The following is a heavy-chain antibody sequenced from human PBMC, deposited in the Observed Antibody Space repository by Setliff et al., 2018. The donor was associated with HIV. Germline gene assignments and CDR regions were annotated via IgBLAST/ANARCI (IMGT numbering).Heavy chain of an antibody. J-gene: IGHJ4*02. V-gene: IGHV4-39*01. D-gene: IGHD3-22*01. CDR2: IYYRGAT. CDR1: GGSISNSDFY. CDR3: ARPYDSLYG. Sequence: SETLSLTCTVSGGSISNSDFYWGWIRQSPGKGPEWIGSIYYRGATYYNPTLQSRVTISANTSKNQFYLKLTSVTAADMAIYYCARPYDSLYGWGQGVLVTVSS.